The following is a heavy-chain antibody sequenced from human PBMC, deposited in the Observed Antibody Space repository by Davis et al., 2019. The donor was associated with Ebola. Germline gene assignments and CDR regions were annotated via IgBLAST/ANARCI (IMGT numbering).Heavy chain of an antibody. J-gene: IGHJ4*02. CDR3: ARAANWNYLPDY. Sequence: AASVKVSCKASGYTFNSHGISWVRQAPGQGLEWMGWISAYNGNTNYAQKLQGRVTMTTDTSTSTAYMELRSLRSDDTAVYYCARAANWNYLPDYWGQGTLVTVSS. CDR1: GYTFNSHG. D-gene: IGHD1-7*01. V-gene: IGHV1-18*01. CDR2: ISAYNGNT.